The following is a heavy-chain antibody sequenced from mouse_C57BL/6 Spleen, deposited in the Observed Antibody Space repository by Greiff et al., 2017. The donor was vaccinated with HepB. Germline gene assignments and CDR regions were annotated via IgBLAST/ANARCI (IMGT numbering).Heavy chain of an antibody. D-gene: IGHD2-3*01. CDR2: ISSGSSTI. Sequence: EVKLQESGGGLVKPGGSLKLSCAASGFTFSDYGMHWVRQAPEKGLEWVAYISSGSSTIYYADTVKGRFTISRDNAKNTLFLQMTSLRSEDTAMYYCARQSYDGYFTPFAYWGQVTLVTVSA. CDR3: ARQSYDGYFTPFAY. J-gene: IGHJ3*01. V-gene: IGHV5-17*01. CDR1: GFTFSDYG.